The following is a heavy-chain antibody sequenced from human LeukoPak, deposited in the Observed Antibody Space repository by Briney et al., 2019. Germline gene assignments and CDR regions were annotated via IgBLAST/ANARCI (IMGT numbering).Heavy chain of an antibody. J-gene: IGHJ5*02. CDR1: GFTVSSNY. CDR3: AKTIVGVTNWFDP. V-gene: IGHV3-53*01. D-gene: IGHD1-26*01. Sequence: QAWGSLRLSCAASGFTVSSNYMSWVRQAPGKGLEWVAVIYCGGNTYYADSVKGRFTISSDNSKNTLYLQMNSLRAEDTAVYYCAKTIVGVTNWFDPWGQGTLVTVPS. CDR2: IYCGGNT.